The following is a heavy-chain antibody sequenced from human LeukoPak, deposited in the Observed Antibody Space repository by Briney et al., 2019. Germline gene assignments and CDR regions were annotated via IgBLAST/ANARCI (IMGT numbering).Heavy chain of an antibody. CDR1: GGTFSSYA. CDR2: IIPIFGTA. V-gene: IGHV1-69*05. Sequence: SVKVSCKASGGTFSSYAISWVRQAPGQGLEWMGGIIPIFGTANYAQKFQGRVTITTDESTSTAYMELSSLRSEDTAVYYCARYFDKGGYYGRHDYWGQETLVTVSS. D-gene: IGHD3-22*01. J-gene: IGHJ4*02. CDR3: ARYFDKGGYYGRHDY.